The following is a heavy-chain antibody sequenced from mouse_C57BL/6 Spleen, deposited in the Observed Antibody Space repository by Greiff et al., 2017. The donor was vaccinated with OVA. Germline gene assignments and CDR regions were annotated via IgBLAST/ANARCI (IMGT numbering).Heavy chain of an antibody. V-gene: IGHV5-17*01. Sequence: VQLKESGGGLVKPGGSLKLSCAASGFTFSDYGMHWVRQAPEKGLEWVAYISSGSSTIYYADTVKGRFTISRDNAKNTLFLQMTSLRSEDTAMYYCARAGYLYFDYWGQGTTLTVSS. CDR1: GFTFSDYG. CDR3: ARAGYLYFDY. CDR2: ISSGSSTI. J-gene: IGHJ2*01. D-gene: IGHD3-2*02.